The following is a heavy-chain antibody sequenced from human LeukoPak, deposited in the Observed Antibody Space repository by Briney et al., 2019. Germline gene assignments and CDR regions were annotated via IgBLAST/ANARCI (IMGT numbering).Heavy chain of an antibody. Sequence: ASEKVSCKASGYTFTSYGISWVRQAPGQGLEWMGWISAYNGNTNYAQKLQGRVTMTTDTSTSTAYMELRSLRSDDTAVYYCARAQYYDFWSGYYKPEYYFGYWGQGTLVTVSS. CDR1: GYTFTSYG. CDR3: ARAQYYDFWSGYYKPEYYFGY. J-gene: IGHJ4*02. CDR2: ISAYNGNT. D-gene: IGHD3-3*01. V-gene: IGHV1-18*01.